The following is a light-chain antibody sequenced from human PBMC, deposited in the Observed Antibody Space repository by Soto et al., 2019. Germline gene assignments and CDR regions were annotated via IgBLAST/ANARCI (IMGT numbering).Light chain of an antibody. CDR2: EVS. CDR3: SSYTSTSTYV. V-gene: IGLV2-14*01. J-gene: IGLJ1*01. Sequence: ALSQPASVSGSPGQSITISCTATSSDVGGFNYFSWVQQHPGKAPKLMIYEVSNRPSGVSNRFSGSKSGNTASLTISGLQAEDEADYYCSSYTSTSTYVFGPGPKVTVL. CDR1: SSDVGGFNY.